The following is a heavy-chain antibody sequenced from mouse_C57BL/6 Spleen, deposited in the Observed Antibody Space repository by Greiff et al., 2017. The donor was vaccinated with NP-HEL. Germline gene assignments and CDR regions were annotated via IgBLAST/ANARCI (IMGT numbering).Heavy chain of an antibody. CDR1: GFTFSDYG. D-gene: IGHD1-1*01. Sequence: EVMLVESGGGLVKPGGSLKLSCAASGFTFSDYGMHWVRQAPEKGLEWVAYISSGSSTIYYADTVKGRFTISRDNAKNTLFLQMTSLRSEDTAMYYCARKALTTVVPFDYWGQGTTLTVSS. V-gene: IGHV5-17*01. CDR3: ARKALTTVVPFDY. CDR2: ISSGSSTI. J-gene: IGHJ2*01.